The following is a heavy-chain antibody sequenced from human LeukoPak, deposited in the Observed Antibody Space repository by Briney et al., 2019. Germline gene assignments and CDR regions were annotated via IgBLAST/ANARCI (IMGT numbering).Heavy chain of an antibody. CDR3: ARDWSGSYCGY. CDR2: ISSSGSCI. D-gene: IGHD1-26*01. Sequence: PGGSLRLSCAASGFTFSSYSMNWVRQAPGKGLEWVSSISSSGSCIYYADSVKGRFTISRDNAKNSLYLQMNSLRAEDTAVYYCARDWSGSYCGYWGQGTLVTVSS. CDR1: GFTFSSYS. V-gene: IGHV3-21*01. J-gene: IGHJ4*02.